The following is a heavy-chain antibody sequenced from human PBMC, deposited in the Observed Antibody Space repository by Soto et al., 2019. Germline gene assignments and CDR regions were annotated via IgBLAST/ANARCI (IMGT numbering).Heavy chain of an antibody. V-gene: IGHV4-38-2*02. Sequence: SETLSLTCTVSGYSISSGCYWGWIRQPPGKRLEWIGSMYPTGSTYYNPSLKSRVTMSVDTSNNEFSLKLTSVTAADTAVYHCVRDLNYGLYYFDYWGQGTLVT. CDR3: VRDLNYGLYYFDY. D-gene: IGHD3-10*01. CDR1: GYSISSGCY. CDR2: MYPTGST. J-gene: IGHJ4*02.